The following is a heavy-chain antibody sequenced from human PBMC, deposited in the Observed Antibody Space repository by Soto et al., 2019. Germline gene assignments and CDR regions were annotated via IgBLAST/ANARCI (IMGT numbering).Heavy chain of an antibody. CDR1: GFTFSSYA. CDR3: APMGV. J-gene: IGHJ6*02. V-gene: IGHV3-23*01. Sequence: PGGSLSLSCAASGFTFSSYAMSWVRQAPGKGLEWVSAISGSDNTTYYADSVKGRFTISRDNSKNTLYLQMSSLRADDTAVYYCAPMGVWGQGTTVTVSS. CDR2: ISGSDNTT.